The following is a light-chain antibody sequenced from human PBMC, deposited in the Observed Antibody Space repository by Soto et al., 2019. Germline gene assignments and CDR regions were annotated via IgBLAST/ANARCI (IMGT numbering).Light chain of an antibody. J-gene: IGLJ1*01. CDR1: SSDVGSYNL. Sequence: QSALTQPASVSGSPGQSITISCTGTSSDVGSYNLVSWYQQHPGKAPKLMIYEGSKRPSGVSNRFSGSKSGNTASLTISGLQAEDDADYYCCSYAGSSTSLYVFGTGTKLTVL. CDR2: EGS. CDR3: CSYAGSSTSLYV. V-gene: IGLV2-23*01.